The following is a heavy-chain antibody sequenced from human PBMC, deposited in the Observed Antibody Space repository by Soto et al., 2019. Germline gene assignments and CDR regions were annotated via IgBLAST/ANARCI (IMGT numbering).Heavy chain of an antibody. CDR3: ARGPSGDKVDY. V-gene: IGHV4-30-4*01. D-gene: IGHD7-27*01. Sequence: QVQLQESGPGLVKPSQTLSLTCTVSGDSINTVNYYWTWIRQSPDTGLEWIGHIYHGGTTYNNPSLTSRVTISVDTSNNQFSLKLSSVSAADTAVYYCARGPSGDKVDYWGQGTLVTVSS. J-gene: IGHJ4*02. CDR1: GDSINTVNYY. CDR2: IYHGGTT.